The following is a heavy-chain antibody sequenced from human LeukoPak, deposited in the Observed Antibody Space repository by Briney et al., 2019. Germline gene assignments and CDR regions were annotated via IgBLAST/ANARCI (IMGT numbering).Heavy chain of an antibody. J-gene: IGHJ5*02. V-gene: IGHV4-34*01. CDR2: INHSGST. CDR1: GGSFSGYY. D-gene: IGHD3-9*01. Sequence: SETLSLTCAVYGGSFSGYYWSWIRQPPGMGLEWFGEINHSGSTNYNPSLKSRVTISVDTSNKQFSLKLSSVTAADTAVYYCARAQYYDILTGYLPSYNWFDPWGQGTLVTVSS. CDR3: ARAQYYDILTGYLPSYNWFDP.